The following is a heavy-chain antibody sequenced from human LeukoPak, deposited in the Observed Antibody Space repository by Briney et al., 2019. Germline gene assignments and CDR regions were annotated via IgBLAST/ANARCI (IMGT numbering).Heavy chain of an antibody. Sequence: GGSLRLSCAASGFTFSSYGMTWVRQAPGKGLKWVSAISGSGGSTYYADSVKGRFTISRDNSKNTLYLQMNSLRAEDTAVYYCAKDPLQLVPSPWGQGTLVTVSS. V-gene: IGHV3-23*01. J-gene: IGHJ5*02. CDR1: GFTFSSYG. CDR3: AKDPLQLVPSP. D-gene: IGHD6-13*01. CDR2: ISGSGGST.